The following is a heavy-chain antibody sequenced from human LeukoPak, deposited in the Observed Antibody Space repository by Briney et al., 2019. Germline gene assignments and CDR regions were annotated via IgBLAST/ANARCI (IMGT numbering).Heavy chain of an antibody. J-gene: IGHJ4*02. CDR3: ARAGFNWNDEGYY. D-gene: IGHD1-20*01. Sequence: GSSVKVSCKASGGTFISYAISWVRQAPGQGLEWMGRIIPILGIANYAQKFQGRVTITADNSTSTAYMELSSLRSEDTAVYFCARAGFNWNDEGYYWGQGTLVTFSS. CDR2: IIPILGIA. CDR1: GGTFISYA. V-gene: IGHV1-69*04.